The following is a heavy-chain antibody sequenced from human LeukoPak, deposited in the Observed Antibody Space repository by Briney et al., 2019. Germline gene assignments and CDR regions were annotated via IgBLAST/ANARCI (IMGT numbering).Heavy chain of an antibody. CDR3: ARERKLMGFDY. V-gene: IGHV3-74*01. CDR1: GFTFSSYW. Sequence: GGSLRPSCAASGFTFSSYWMHWVRQAPGKGLVGVSRINSDGSSTSYADSVKGRFTISRDNAKNTLYLQMNRLRAEDTAVYYCARERKLMGFDYWGQGTLVTVSS. D-gene: IGHD2-8*01. J-gene: IGHJ4*02. CDR2: INSDGSST.